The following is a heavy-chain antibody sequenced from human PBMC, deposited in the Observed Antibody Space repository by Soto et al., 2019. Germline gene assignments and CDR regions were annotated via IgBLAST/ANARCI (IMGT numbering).Heavy chain of an antibody. D-gene: IGHD2-21*02. CDR3: ARGDRGAFDL. CDR1: GFTFSSYA. J-gene: IGHJ3*01. CDR2: ISASGGTP. Sequence: GGSLRLSCATSGFTFSSYAMNWVRQAPGKGLEWVSGISASGGTPYYADSVKGRFTISRDNAKNTLYLQMNSLRAEDTAVYYCARGDRGAFDLWGQGTMVTVSS. V-gene: IGHV3-23*01.